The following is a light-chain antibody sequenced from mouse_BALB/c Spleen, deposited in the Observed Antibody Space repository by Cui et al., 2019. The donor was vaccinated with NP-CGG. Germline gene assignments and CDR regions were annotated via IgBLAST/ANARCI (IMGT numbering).Light chain of an antibody. CDR2: GTN. V-gene: IGLV1*01. CDR3: VLWYSNHWV. J-gene: IGLJ1*01. CDR1: TGAVTTNNF. Sequence: QAVVTQESALTTSPGETVTLTCRSSTGAVTTNNFANWVQEKPDHLFTGLIGGTNNRAPGVPARFSGSLIGDKAALTITGAQTEDEVIYFCVLWYSNHWVFGGGTKLTVL.